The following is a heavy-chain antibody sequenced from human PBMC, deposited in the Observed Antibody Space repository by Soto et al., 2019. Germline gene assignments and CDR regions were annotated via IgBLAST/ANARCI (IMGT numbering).Heavy chain of an antibody. Sequence: GGSLRLSCAASGFTFETTALSWVRQVPGKGLEWVATISGTGLSTYYADSMKSRFITSRDNSRNTLYLQMNSLRAEDTAVYYCAGQYSSSSVEFWGQGTLVTVSS. J-gene: IGHJ4*02. V-gene: IGHV3-23*01. CDR3: AGQYSSSSVEF. D-gene: IGHD6-6*01. CDR1: GFTFETTA. CDR2: ISGTGLST.